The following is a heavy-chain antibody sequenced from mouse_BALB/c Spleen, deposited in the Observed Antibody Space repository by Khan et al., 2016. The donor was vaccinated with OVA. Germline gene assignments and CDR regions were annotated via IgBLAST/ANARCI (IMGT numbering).Heavy chain of an antibody. CDR3: ARMSGGDFDF. J-gene: IGHJ2*01. Sequence: EVQLVESGPGLVKPSQSLSLTCTVTGYSITSDYAWSWIRQFPGNKLEWMGYISYSGNTKYNPSLKSRISVTRDTSNNQFFLQLNSVTTEDTATYYCARMSGGDFDFWGQGTTLTVSS. D-gene: IGHD4-1*01. CDR2: ISYSGNT. CDR1: GYSITSDYA. V-gene: IGHV3-2*02.